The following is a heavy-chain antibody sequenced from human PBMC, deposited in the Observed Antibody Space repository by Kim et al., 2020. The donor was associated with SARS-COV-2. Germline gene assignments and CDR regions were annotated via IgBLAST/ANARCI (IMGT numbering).Heavy chain of an antibody. CDR2: INHSGST. Sequence: SESLSLTCAFYGGSFSGYYWSWIRQPPGKGLEWIGEINHSGSTNYNPSLKSRVTISVETSKNQFSLKLSSVTAADTAVYYCARVRRYQLPLYYYYGMDVWGQGTTVTVSS. CDR3: ARVRRYQLPLYYYYGMDV. CDR1: GGSFSGYY. J-gene: IGHJ6*02. D-gene: IGHD2-2*01. V-gene: IGHV4-34*01.